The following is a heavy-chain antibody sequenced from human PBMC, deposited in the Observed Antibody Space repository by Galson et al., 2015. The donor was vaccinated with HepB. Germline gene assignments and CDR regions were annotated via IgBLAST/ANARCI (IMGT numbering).Heavy chain of an antibody. CDR1: GFTFGNYG. J-gene: IGHJ4*02. Sequence: SLRLSCAASGFTFGNYGMHWVRQAPGKGLEWVAVIWNDGNNRYYSDSVKGRFSISRDNPKNTLYLQMNSLRAEDTAMYYCAKDAYKSSYYFDSWGQGALVTVSS. D-gene: IGHD3-16*01. CDR3: AKDAYKSSYYFDS. CDR2: IWNDGNNR. V-gene: IGHV3-33*06.